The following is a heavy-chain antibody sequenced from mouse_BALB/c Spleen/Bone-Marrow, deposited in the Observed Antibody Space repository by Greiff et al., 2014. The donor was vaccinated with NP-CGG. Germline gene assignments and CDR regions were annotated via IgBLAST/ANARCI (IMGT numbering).Heavy chain of an antibody. V-gene: IGHV2-6-5*01. CDR1: GFSLNDYG. D-gene: IGHD2-13*01. CDR3: AKQYGDYDWYFDV. Sequence: VKLMESGPGLVAPSQSLSITCTVSGFSLNDYGVSWIRQPPGKGLEWLGVIWGGGSTYYNSALKSRLSISKDNSKSQVFLKMNNLQTDDTAMYYCAKQYGDYDWYFDVWGAGTTVTVSS. CDR2: IWGGGST. J-gene: IGHJ1*01.